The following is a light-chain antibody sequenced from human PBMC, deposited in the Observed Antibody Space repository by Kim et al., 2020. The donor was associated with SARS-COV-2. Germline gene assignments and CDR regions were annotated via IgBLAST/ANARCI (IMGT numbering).Light chain of an antibody. CDR3: QQHKSYPYT. Sequence: DIQMTQSPSAMSASVGDRVTITCRASQSISNFLAWYQQKPGKAPNRLIYAASSLESGVPSRFSGSGSGTEYSLTISSLQPEDFATYYCQQHKSYPYTLGQGTKLEI. J-gene: IGKJ2*01. V-gene: IGKV1-17*03. CDR1: QSISNF. CDR2: AAS.